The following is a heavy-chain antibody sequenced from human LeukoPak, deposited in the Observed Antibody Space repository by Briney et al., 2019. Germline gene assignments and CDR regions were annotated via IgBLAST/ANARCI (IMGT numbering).Heavy chain of an antibody. D-gene: IGHD3-22*01. Sequence: PGGSLRLSCAASGFTVSSNYMSWVRQAPGKGLEWVSVIYSGGSTYYADSVKGRFTISRDNSKNTLYLQMNSLRAEDTAVYYCARENYYDSSGYSDAFGIWGQGTMVTVSS. J-gene: IGHJ3*02. CDR1: GFTVSSNY. CDR3: ARENYYDSSGYSDAFGI. CDR2: IYSGGST. V-gene: IGHV3-53*01.